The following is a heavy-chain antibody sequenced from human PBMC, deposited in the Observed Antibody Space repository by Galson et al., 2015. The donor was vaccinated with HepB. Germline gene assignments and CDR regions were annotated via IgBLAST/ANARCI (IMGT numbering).Heavy chain of an antibody. CDR3: TTDVYYSAYWSWLDP. D-gene: IGHD2-8*02. V-gene: IGHV3-15*01. Sequence: SLRLSCAASGFPFNNAWMTWVRQAPGMGLEWVGRIKSNTDGETTDYAAPVKGRFTISRDESKNRLYLQMNSLKTEDTAVYYCTTDVYYSAYWSWLDPWGQGTLVTVSS. CDR1: GFPFNNAW. CDR2: IKSNTDGETT. J-gene: IGHJ5*02.